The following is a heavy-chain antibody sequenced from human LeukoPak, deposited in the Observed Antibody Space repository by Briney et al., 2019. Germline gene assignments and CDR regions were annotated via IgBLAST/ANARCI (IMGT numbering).Heavy chain of an antibody. V-gene: IGHV1-2*02. CDR3: ARVDANTWYGKIDY. D-gene: IGHD6-13*01. J-gene: IGHJ4*02. Sequence: ASVKVSCKASGYTFTAHHIHWVRQAPGHGLEWMGWLNPNSGGTNYAQKFQGKVTMTRDTSISTAYMELNSLRSDDTAVYYCARVDANTWYGKIDYWGQGTLVTVSS. CDR2: LNPNSGGT. CDR1: GYTFTAHH.